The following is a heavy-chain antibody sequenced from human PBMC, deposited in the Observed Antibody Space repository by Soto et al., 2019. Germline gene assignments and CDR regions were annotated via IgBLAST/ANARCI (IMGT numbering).Heavy chain of an antibody. CDR1: GGAINKRDYY. J-gene: IGHJ6*02. CDR2: IFYSGST. CDR3: ARDRPAFKSFGSGMDV. D-gene: IGHD3-16*01. V-gene: IGHV4-31*03. Sequence: SETLSLTCSVSGGAINKRDYYWSWIRQHPGKGLEWIGSIFYSGSTDYNPSLKGRLTISIDTSKNEFSLKLTSVTAADTAVYYCARDRPAFKSFGSGMDVWGQGTTVTVSS.